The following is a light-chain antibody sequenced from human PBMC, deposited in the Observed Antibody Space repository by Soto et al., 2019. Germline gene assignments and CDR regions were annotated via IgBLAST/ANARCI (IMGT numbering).Light chain of an antibody. CDR2: VVS. Sequence: QSVLTQPASVSGSPGQSITISCTGTSSDVGGYNFVSWYQQHPGKAPKVMIYVVSSRPSGVSNRFSGSKSGNTASLTISGLQAEDEADYYCSSYASSRTLYVFGTGTKVTAL. J-gene: IGLJ1*01. CDR1: SSDVGGYNF. V-gene: IGLV2-14*01. CDR3: SSYASSRTLYV.